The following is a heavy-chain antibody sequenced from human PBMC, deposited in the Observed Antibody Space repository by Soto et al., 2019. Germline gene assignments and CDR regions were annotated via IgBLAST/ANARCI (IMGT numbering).Heavy chain of an antibody. J-gene: IGHJ6*03. CDR2: INQDGSED. V-gene: IGHV3-7*01. CDR3: ARDTQLLLVRSGDYMDV. Sequence: EVQLVESGGGLVQPGGSLRLSCTASGFTFCNYWMNWVRQAPGKGLEWVANINQDGSEDYYVGSVKGRFTISRDNAKNSLCLHMNGLRAEDKAVYYCARDTQLLLVRSGDYMDVWGKGTTVTVSS. CDR1: GFTFCNYW. D-gene: IGHD2-2*01.